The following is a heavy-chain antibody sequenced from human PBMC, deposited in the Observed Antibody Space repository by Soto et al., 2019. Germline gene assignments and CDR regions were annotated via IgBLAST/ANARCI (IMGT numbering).Heavy chain of an antibody. D-gene: IGHD6-19*01. CDR3: ARGGSGWPFDS. Sequence: QVQLVQSGAEVKKPGASVKVSCKTSGFTFTTYAIYWVRQAPGQRLECMGRINAGNGDTAYSQKFQGRVTITRDTSASAAYMDLSSLGSEDTAVYYCARGGSGWPFDSWGQGTLVTVSS. V-gene: IGHV1-3*01. CDR2: INAGNGDT. J-gene: IGHJ4*02. CDR1: GFTFTTYA.